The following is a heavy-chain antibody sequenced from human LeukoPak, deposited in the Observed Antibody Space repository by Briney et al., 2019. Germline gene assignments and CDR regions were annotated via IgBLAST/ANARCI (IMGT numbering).Heavy chain of an antibody. J-gene: IGHJ4*02. CDR2: ISDSGGST. D-gene: IGHD2-15*01. CDR1: GFTSSSYA. V-gene: IGHV3-43*02. CDR3: AKDIVVVVAATFGFDY. Sequence: GGSLRLSCAASGFTSSSYAMSWVRQAPGKGLEWVSAISDSGGSTYYADSVKGRFTISRDNSKNSLYLQMNSLRTEDTALYYCAKDIVVVVAATFGFDYWGQGTLVTVSS.